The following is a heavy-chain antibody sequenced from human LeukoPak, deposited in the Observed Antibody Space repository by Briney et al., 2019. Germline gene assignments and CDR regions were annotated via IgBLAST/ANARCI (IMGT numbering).Heavy chain of an antibody. CDR2: ISGSHSTI. D-gene: IGHD5-18*01. Sequence: PGGSLRLSCAASGFTISSYEMNWVRQAPGKGLEWVSYISGSHSTIYYADSVKGRFTISRDNAKNSLYLQMNSLRAEDTAVYYCARGIGGYGWLLGYFDYWGQGTLVTVSS. J-gene: IGHJ4*02. V-gene: IGHV3-48*03. CDR3: ARGIGGYGWLLGYFDY. CDR1: GFTISSYE.